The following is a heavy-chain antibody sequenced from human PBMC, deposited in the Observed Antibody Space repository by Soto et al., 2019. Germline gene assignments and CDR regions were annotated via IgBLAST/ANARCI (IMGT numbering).Heavy chain of an antibody. CDR1: GGTFSSYA. CDR2: IIPSFGTA. J-gene: IGHJ5*02. Sequence: QVQLVQSGAEVKKPGSSVKVSCKASGGTFSSYAISWVRQAPGQGLEWMGGIIPSFGTANYAQKFQGRVTITADESTSTAYMELSSLRSEDTAVYYCARVRVAVAATPSPNNWFDPWGQGTLVTVSS. D-gene: IGHD6-19*01. V-gene: IGHV1-69*12. CDR3: ARVRVAVAATPSPNNWFDP.